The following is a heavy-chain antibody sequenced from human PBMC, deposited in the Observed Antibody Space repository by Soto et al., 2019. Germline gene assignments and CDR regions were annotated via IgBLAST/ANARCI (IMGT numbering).Heavy chain of an antibody. CDR3: AREAKDTAMVGVDYFDY. CDR2: IIPIFGTA. CDR1: GGTFSSYA. V-gene: IGHV1-69*13. J-gene: IGHJ4*02. D-gene: IGHD5-18*01. Sequence: SVKVSCKASGGTFSSYAISWVRQAPGQGLEWMGGIIPIFGTANYAQKFQGRVTITADESTSTAYMELSSLRSEDTAVYYCAREAKDTAMVGVDYFDYWGQGTLVTVSS.